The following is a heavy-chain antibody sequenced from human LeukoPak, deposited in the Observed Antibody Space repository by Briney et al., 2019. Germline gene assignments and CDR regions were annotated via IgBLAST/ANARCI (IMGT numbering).Heavy chain of an antibody. CDR1: GGSISSSSSY. D-gene: IGHD6-13*01. CDR2: IYYSGST. CDR3: ARHLDTSSWTYYYYYIDV. V-gene: IGHV4-39*01. Sequence: SETLSLTCTVSGGSISSSSSYWGWIRQPPGKGLEWIGSIYYSGSTYYNPSLKSRVTISVDTSKNQFSLKLSSVTAADTAVYYCARHLDTSSWTYYYYYIDVWGKGTTVTVSS. J-gene: IGHJ6*03.